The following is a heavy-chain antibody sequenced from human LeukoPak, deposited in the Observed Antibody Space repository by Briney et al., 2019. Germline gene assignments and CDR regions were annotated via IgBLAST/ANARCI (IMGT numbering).Heavy chain of an antibody. V-gene: IGHV4-61*02. Sequence: SETLSLTCTVSGGSISSGSYYWSWIRQPAGKGLEWIGRIYRSGSTNYNPSLKSRVTISVDTSKNQFSLKLSSVTAADTAVYYCARVVPTDVYYYYYMDVWGKGTTVTISS. CDR1: GGSISSGSYY. CDR2: IYRSGST. CDR3: ARVVPTDVYYYYYMDV. J-gene: IGHJ6*03.